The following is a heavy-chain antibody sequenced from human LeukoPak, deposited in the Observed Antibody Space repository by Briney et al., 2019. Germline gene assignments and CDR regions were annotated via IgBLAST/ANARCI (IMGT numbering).Heavy chain of an antibody. CDR3: AKADYGDYYFDY. J-gene: IGHJ4*02. Sequence: GGSLRLSCAASGFTFDDYAMHWVRQAPGKGLEWVSGISWNSGSIGYADSVKGRFTISGDNAKNSLYLQMNSLRAEDTALYYCAKADYGDYYFDYWGQGTLVTVSS. CDR1: GFTFDDYA. CDR2: ISWNSGSI. D-gene: IGHD4-17*01. V-gene: IGHV3-9*01.